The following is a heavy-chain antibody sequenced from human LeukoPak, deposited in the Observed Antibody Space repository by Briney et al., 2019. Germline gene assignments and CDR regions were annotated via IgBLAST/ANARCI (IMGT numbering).Heavy chain of an antibody. CDR3: ARWRTARTGFDY. CDR1: GGSISSNSYY. Sequence: PSETLCLTCTVSGGSISSNSYYWGWIRQPPGKGLEWIGSIYYSGSPYYNPSLKSRVTISVDTSKNQFSLKVISVTAADTAVYYCARWRTARTGFDYWGQGTLVTVSS. J-gene: IGHJ4*02. D-gene: IGHD3/OR15-3a*01. CDR2: IYYSGSP. V-gene: IGHV4-39*01.